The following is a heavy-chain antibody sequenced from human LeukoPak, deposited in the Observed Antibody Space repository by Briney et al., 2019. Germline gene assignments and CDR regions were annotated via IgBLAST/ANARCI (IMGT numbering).Heavy chain of an antibody. CDR2: VNGSGGGT. CDR3: AKGAGAWVLQIYFDY. J-gene: IGHJ4*02. Sequence: GGSLRLSCAASGFVFSNYAMNWVRQAPGKGLEWVSGVNGSGGGTYYADSVRGRFTISRDNSKNTLYLQMNSLRAEDTAVYYCAKGAGAWVLQIYFDYWGQGTLVTVSS. D-gene: IGHD1-26*01. V-gene: IGHV3-23*01. CDR1: GFVFSNYA.